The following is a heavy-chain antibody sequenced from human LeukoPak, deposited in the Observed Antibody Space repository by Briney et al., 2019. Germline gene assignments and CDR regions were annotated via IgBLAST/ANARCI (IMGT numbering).Heavy chain of an antibody. V-gene: IGHV3-33*01. CDR3: ARSPNYRDYSSVEY. CDR1: GFTFSSYG. D-gene: IGHD4-17*01. J-gene: IGHJ4*02. CDR2: IWHDGSNK. Sequence: GGSLRLSCAASGFTFSSYGMHWVRQAPGKGPEWVAVIWHDGSNKYYADSVKGRFTISRDNSKNTLYLQMNSLRAEDTAVYYCARSPNYRDYSSVEYWGQGTLVTVSS.